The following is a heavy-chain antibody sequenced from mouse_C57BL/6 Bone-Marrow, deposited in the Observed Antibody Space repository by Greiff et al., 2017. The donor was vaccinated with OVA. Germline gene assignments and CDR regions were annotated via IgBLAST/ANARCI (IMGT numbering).Heavy chain of an antibody. CDR1: GYTFTSYW. J-gene: IGHJ2*01. Sequence: QVQLKQPGAELVKPGASVKMSCKASGYTFTSYWITWVKQRPGQGLEWIGDIYPGSGSTNYNEKFKSKATLTVDTSSSTAYMQLSSLTSEDSAVYYCARESTTVVPYYFDYWGQGTTLIVSS. V-gene: IGHV1-55*01. CDR3: ARESTTVVPYYFDY. D-gene: IGHD1-1*01. CDR2: IYPGSGST.